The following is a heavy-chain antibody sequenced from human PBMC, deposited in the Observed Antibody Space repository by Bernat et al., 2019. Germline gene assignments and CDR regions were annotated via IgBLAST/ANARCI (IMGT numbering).Heavy chain of an antibody. J-gene: IGHJ3*02. D-gene: IGHD4-17*01. Sequence: QLQVSGPGLVKPSQTLSLTCTVSGGSISSGGYYWSWIRQHPGKGLEWIGYIYYSGSTYYNPSLKSRVTISVDTSKNQFSLKLSSVTAADTAVYYCARGMDYGDAPDIWGQGTMVTVSS. CDR2: IYYSGST. CDR1: GGSISSGGYY. CDR3: ARGMDYGDAPDI. V-gene: IGHV4-31*03.